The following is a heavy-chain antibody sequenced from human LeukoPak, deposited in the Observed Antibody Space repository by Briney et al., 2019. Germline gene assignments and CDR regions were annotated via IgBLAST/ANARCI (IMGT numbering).Heavy chain of an antibody. Sequence: ASVKVSCKASGYTFTSYDINWVRQATGQGLEWMGWMNPNSGNTGYAQKFQGRGTMTRNTSISTAYMELSSLRSEDTAVYYCARARIRYSSSWYPLGYWGQGTLVTVSS. D-gene: IGHD6-13*01. V-gene: IGHV1-8*01. CDR2: MNPNSGNT. CDR1: GYTFTSYD. J-gene: IGHJ4*02. CDR3: ARARIRYSSSWYPLGY.